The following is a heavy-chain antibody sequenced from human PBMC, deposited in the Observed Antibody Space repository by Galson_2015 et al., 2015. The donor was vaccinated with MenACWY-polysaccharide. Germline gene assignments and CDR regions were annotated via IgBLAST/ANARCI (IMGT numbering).Heavy chain of an antibody. D-gene: IGHD3-10*01. CDR3: AKGATRVGAGSYYDY. Sequence: SLRLSCAGSGLTFSSYGMGWVRQAPGKGLEWVSGLSPTTGNTYSADSVRGRFTISRDNSKNTLYLQMDNLRAEDTALYYCAKGATRVGAGSYYDYWGQGTQVTVSS. J-gene: IGHJ4*02. CDR1: GLTFSSYG. V-gene: IGHV3-23*01. CDR2: LSPTTGNT.